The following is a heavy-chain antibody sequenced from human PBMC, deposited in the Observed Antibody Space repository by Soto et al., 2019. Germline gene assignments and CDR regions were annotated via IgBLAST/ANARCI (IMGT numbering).Heavy chain of an antibody. V-gene: IGHV4-59*01. CDR2: IYYSGST. CDR3: ARDTYGSGSYYNGPFGMDV. J-gene: IGHJ6*02. Sequence: LSLTCTVSGGSISSYYWSWIRQPPGKGLEWIGYIYYSGSTNYNPSLKSRVTISVDTSKNQFSLKLSSVTAADTAVYYCARDTYGSGSYYNGPFGMDVWGQGTTVTVSS. CDR1: GGSISSYY. D-gene: IGHD3-10*01.